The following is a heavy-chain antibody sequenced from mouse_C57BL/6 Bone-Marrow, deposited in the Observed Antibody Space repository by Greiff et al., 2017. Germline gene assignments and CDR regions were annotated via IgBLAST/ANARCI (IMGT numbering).Heavy chain of an antibody. Sequence: VQLQQSGAELVRPGASVKLSCTASGFNIKDDYMHWVKQRPEQGLEWIGWIDPENGDTENASKFQGKATITADTSSNTAYLQLSSLTSEDTAVYYCTPIYYGNYPYAMDYWGQGTSVTVSS. D-gene: IGHD2-1*01. CDR1: GFNIKDDY. CDR2: IDPENGDT. V-gene: IGHV14-4*01. J-gene: IGHJ4*01. CDR3: TPIYYGNYPYAMDY.